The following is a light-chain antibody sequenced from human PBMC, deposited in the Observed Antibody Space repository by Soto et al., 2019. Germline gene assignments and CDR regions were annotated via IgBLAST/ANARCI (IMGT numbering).Light chain of an antibody. Sequence: EMVLTQSPGTLSLSPGERATLSCRASQSLTDNYLAWYQHKPGQAPRLLIYGAFSRATGIPDRFSGSGSGTDFTLTINRLQPEDFALYYCHQYGLSPMVTFGPGTKVDIK. CDR1: QSLTDNY. V-gene: IGKV3-20*01. J-gene: IGKJ3*01. CDR3: HQYGLSPMVT. CDR2: GAF.